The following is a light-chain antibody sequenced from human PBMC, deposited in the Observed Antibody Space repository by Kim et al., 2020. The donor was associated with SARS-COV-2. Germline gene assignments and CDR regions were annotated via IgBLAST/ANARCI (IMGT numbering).Light chain of an antibody. CDR3: QQATGFPLS. CDR1: QSIGYW. V-gene: IGKV1-12*01. Sequence: SASVGDIVTNTCRASQSIGYWLAWYQQKPGKVPKLLVYSASSLQSGVPSRFSGSGSGTEFTLTIDSLQPEDFATYYCQQATGFPLSFGGGTKLEI. J-gene: IGKJ4*01. CDR2: SAS.